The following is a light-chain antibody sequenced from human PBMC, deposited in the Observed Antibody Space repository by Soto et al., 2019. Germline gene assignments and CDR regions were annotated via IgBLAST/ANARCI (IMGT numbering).Light chain of an antibody. V-gene: IGLV2-8*01. CDR3: TYSAAPSNYV. Sequence: QSALTQPPSASGSPGQSVTISCTGTSSDVGGYNLVSWYQQHPGKAPQLIIYEVTKRPSGVPDRVSGSTSGNTASLSVSWLQSEYEADYYCTYSAAPSNYVFGYGTMLTVL. CDR1: SSDVGGYNL. CDR2: EVT. J-gene: IGLJ1*01.